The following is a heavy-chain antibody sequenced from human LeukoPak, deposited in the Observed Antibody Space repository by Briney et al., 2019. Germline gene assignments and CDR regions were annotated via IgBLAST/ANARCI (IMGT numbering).Heavy chain of an antibody. J-gene: IGHJ4*02. V-gene: IGHV5-51*01. D-gene: IGHD6-13*01. Sequence: PGAPLQISCKCSGSIFTNYWIGWVRQLRGKGLEWMEVIYPGDSDTRYSPSFQGQVTIFADKSISTAYLQWSSLKASDTAMYYCARRWSLSSWSVDYWGQGTLVSVSS. CDR2: IYPGDSDT. CDR3: ARRWSLSSWSVDY. CDR1: GSIFTNYW.